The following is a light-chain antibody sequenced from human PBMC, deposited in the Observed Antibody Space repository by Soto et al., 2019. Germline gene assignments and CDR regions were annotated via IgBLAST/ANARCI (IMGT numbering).Light chain of an antibody. CDR1: QSVTSSY. Sequence: ENVLTQSPGTLSLSPGERATLSCRASQSVTSSYLAWYQQKPGQAPRLLIYSASSRATGVPNRFSGSGSGTDFTLTISRPEPEDSAVYYCQQYGSSPTFGQGTKV. V-gene: IGKV3-20*01. J-gene: IGKJ1*01. CDR2: SAS. CDR3: QQYGSSPT.